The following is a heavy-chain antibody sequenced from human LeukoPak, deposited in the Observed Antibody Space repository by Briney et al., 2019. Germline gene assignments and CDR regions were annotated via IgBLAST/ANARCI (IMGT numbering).Heavy chain of an antibody. CDR2: ISGSGGST. CDR1: GFTFSSYA. J-gene: IGHJ3*02. V-gene: IGHV3-23*01. CDR3: AKGTTGYYRSAFDI. D-gene: IGHD3-9*01. Sequence: GGALRLSCVASGFTFSSYAMNWVRQAPRKGVEGVSGISGSGGSTDYADSVKGRVTISRDNSKNTLYLQMNSLRAEDTAVYYCAKGTTGYYRSAFDIWGQGTMVTVSS.